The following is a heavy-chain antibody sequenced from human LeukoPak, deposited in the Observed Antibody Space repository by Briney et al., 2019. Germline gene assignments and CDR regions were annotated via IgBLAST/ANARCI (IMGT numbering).Heavy chain of an antibody. V-gene: IGHV4-34*01. CDR2: INHSGST. CDR3: ARHFYDILTGYYAYFDC. J-gene: IGHJ4*02. D-gene: IGHD3-9*01. Sequence: YYWSWIRQPPGKWLEWIGEINHSGSTNYNPSLKSRVTISVDTSKNQFSLKLSSVTAADTAVYYCARHFYDILTGYYAYFDCWGQGTLVTVSS. CDR1: YY.